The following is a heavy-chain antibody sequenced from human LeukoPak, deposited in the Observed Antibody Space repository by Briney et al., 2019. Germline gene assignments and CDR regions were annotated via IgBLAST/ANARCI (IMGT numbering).Heavy chain of an antibody. D-gene: IGHD3-22*01. CDR1: GFSFSSYG. J-gene: IGHJ4*02. CDR2: IRYDGNIK. V-gene: IGHV3-30*02. CDR3: ARNSDYYDYSPQSV. Sequence: GGSLRLSCAASGFSFSSYGMHWVRQAPGKGLEWVAFIRYDGNIKHYADSVKGRFTISRDSSKNTLHLQMNSLIIEDTAVYYCARNSDYYDYSPQSVWGQGALVTVS.